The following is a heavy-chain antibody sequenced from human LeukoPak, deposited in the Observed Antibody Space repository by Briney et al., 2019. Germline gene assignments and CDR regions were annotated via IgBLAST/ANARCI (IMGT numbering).Heavy chain of an antibody. CDR2: ITGSGGGT. CDR1: GFSFSSYV. V-gene: IGHV3-23*01. Sequence: PGGSLRLSCAASGFSFSSYVMSWVRQAPGKGLEWVSAITGSGGGTYYADSVKGRFTISRDNSKNTLYLQMNSLRAEDTAVYYCAKDWLAVAGTIYWGQGTIVSSSS. D-gene: IGHD6-19*01. J-gene: IGHJ4*02. CDR3: AKDWLAVAGTIY.